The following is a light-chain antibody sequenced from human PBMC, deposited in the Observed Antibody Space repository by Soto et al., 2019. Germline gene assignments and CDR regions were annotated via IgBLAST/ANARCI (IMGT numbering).Light chain of an antibody. V-gene: IGKV3-15*01. CDR2: NAS. CDR3: QQYLNWPPWT. Sequence: EIVMTQSPATLSVSPGERATLSCRASQSVGRNLAWYQQKPGQGPRLVIYNASTRATGIPARFSGSGSGTEFTLTISSLQSEDFALYYCQQYLNWPPWTFGQGTKVDIK. J-gene: IGKJ1*01. CDR1: QSVGRN.